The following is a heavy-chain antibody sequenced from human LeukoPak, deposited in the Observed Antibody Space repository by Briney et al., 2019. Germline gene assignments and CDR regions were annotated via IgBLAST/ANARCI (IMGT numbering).Heavy chain of an antibody. V-gene: IGHV1-18*01. Sequence: ASVKVSCKASGYTFTSYGISWVRQAPGQGLEWMGWINTHNANTNYAQKLQGRVIMTTDTSTSTAYMELRSLRSDDTAVYYCARGRAYGSGSNWFDPWGQGTLVTVSS. CDR1: GYTFTSYG. D-gene: IGHD3-10*01. J-gene: IGHJ5*02. CDR2: INTHNANT. CDR3: ARGRAYGSGSNWFDP.